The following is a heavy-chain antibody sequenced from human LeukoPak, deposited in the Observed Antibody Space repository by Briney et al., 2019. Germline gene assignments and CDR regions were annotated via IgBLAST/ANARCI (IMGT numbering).Heavy chain of an antibody. V-gene: IGHV3-9*03. Sequence: GGSLRLSCAASGFTFDDYAMHWVRQAPGKGLEWVSGISWNSGSIGYADSVKDRFTISRDNAKNSLYLQMNSLRAEDMALYYCAKDRSGMGYYFDFWGQGTLVTVSS. CDR2: ISWNSGSI. CDR1: GFTFDDYA. CDR3: AKDRSGMGYYFDF. D-gene: IGHD1-26*01. J-gene: IGHJ4*02.